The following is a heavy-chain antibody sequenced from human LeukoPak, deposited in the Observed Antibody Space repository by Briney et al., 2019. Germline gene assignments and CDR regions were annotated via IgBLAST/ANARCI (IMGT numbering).Heavy chain of an antibody. V-gene: IGHV4-59*01. CDR3: ARSRDAYLLDY. CDR1: GGSISVYY. CDR2: ISHSGSI. Sequence: SETLSLTCTVSGGSISVYYWSWVRQPPGEGLEWIGYISHSGSINYNPSLQSRVTISIDTSNNQFSLNVRSATAADTAVYYCARSRDAYLLDYWGQGTQVTVSS. J-gene: IGHJ4*02. D-gene: IGHD5-24*01.